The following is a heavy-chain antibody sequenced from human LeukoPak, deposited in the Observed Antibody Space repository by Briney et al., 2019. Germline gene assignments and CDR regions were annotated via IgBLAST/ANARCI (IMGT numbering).Heavy chain of an antibody. CDR1: GFTFSSYW. CDR3: ARGNYYGMDV. CDR2: INSDGTTT. Sequence: PGGSLRLSCAASGFTFSSYWMRWVRQAPGKGLLWVSRINSDGTTTYYADSVKGRSTISRDNAKNTLYLQVNSLRAEDTAVYYCARGNYYGMDVWGQGTTVTVSS. J-gene: IGHJ6*02. V-gene: IGHV3-74*01.